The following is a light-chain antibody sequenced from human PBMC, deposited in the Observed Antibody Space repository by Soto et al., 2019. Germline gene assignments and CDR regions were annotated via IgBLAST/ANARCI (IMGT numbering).Light chain of an antibody. V-gene: IGLV1-40*01. Sequence: QSVLTQPPSVSGAPGQRVTISCIGGSSNIGAGYEVHWYQQLPGTVPKLLIYRNTYRPSGVPDRFSGSKSGTSASLAISGLQSEDEADYYCAAWDDSLNGVAFGGGTKLTVL. CDR1: SSNIGAGYE. CDR3: AAWDDSLNGVA. CDR2: RNT. J-gene: IGLJ3*02.